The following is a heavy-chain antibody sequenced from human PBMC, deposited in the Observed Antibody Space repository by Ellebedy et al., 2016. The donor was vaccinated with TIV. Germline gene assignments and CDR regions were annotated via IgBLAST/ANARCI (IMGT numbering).Heavy chain of an antibody. V-gene: IGHV3-7*01. D-gene: IGHD4-17*01. CDR1: GFSFSSYW. CDR3: ATDGSYGDYLSPAHAFVF. J-gene: IGHJ3*01. CDR2: IRVDGNEK. Sequence: GGSLRLSCAASGFSFSSYWMSWVRQAPGKGLEWVANIRVDGNEKYYVDSVKGRFTISRDNAKNSLYLQMNSLRAEDTALYYCATDGSYGDYLSPAHAFVFWGQGTMVIVSS.